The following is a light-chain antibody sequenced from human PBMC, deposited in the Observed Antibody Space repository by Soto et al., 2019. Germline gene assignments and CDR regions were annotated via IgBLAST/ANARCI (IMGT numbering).Light chain of an antibody. CDR2: GDD. J-gene: IGLJ2*01. CDR3: QSYDSDTVI. Sequence: NFMLTQPHSMSESPGKTVTISCTRSSGGIASSYVQWYQPRPASSPSIVIYGDDHRSSGVPDRFSGSIDRSSNSASLTISGLKSEDEADYYCQSYDSDTVIFGGGTKLTVL. CDR1: SGGIASSY. V-gene: IGLV6-57*01.